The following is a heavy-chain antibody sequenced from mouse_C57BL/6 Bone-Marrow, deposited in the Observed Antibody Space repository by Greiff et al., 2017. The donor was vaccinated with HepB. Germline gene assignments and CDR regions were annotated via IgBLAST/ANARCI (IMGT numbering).Heavy chain of an antibody. CDR1: GFTFSSYA. J-gene: IGHJ2*01. D-gene: IGHD1-1*01. CDR2: ISSGGDYI. Sequence: EVQRVESGEGLVKPGGSLKLSCAASGFTFSSYAMSWVRQTPEKRLEWVAYISSGGDYIYYADTVKGRFTISRDNARNTLYLQMSSLKSEDTAMYYCTRETYYGNPYFDYWGQGTTLTVSS. CDR3: TRETYYGNPYFDY. V-gene: IGHV5-9-1*02.